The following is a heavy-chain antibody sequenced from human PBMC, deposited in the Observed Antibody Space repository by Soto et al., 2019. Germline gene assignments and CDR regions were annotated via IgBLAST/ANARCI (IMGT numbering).Heavy chain of an antibody. J-gene: IGHJ4*02. Sequence: SETLSLTCTVSGGTVSSHYWSWIRQPPGKGLEWIGYIYYSGNTNYNPSLKSRVTISLDRSKNQLSLKLNSVTAADTAVYYCATAVASFDYWGQGTLVTVSS. V-gene: IGHV4-59*02. CDR1: GGTVSSHY. CDR2: IYYSGNT. D-gene: IGHD5-12*01. CDR3: ATAVASFDY.